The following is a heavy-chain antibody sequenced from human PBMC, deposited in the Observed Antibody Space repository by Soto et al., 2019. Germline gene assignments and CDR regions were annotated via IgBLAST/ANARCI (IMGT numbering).Heavy chain of an antibody. D-gene: IGHD3-10*01. CDR3: ARHNSYGSGKLGPFDY. CDR2: IYYSGST. V-gene: IGHV4-39*01. CDR1: GGSISSSSYY. Sequence: PSETLSLTCTVSGGSISSSSYYWGWIRQPPGKGLEWIGSIYYSGSTYYNPSLKSRVTISVDTSKNQFSPKLSSVTAADTAVYYCARHNSYGSGKLGPFDYWGQGTLVTVSS. J-gene: IGHJ4*02.